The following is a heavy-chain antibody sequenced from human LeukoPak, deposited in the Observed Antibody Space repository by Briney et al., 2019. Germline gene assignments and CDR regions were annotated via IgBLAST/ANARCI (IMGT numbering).Heavy chain of an antibody. CDR1: GGSITSYY. J-gene: IGHJ2*01. D-gene: IGHD3-22*01. CDR2: IYYSGST. Sequence: SETLSLTCTVSGGSITSYYWSWIRQPPGKGLEWIGYIYYSGSTNYNASLKSRVTISVDTSKNQFSLKLSSVTAADTAVYYCARRSDSSGYWVRSDWYFDLWGRGTLVTVSS. CDR3: ARRSDSSGYWVRSDWYFDL. V-gene: IGHV4-59*08.